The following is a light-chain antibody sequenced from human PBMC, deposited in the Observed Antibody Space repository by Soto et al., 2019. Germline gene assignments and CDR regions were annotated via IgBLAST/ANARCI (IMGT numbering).Light chain of an antibody. J-gene: IGKJ2*01. CDR1: QSISSW. CDR2: KAS. Sequence: DIQMTQSPSTLSASVGDRVTITCRASQSISSWLAWYQQKPGKAPKLLIYKASSLESGVPSRFSGSGSGTEFTLTIISLQPDDFATYYFQQYNSYSVTFGQGTKLEIK. CDR3: QQYNSYSVT. V-gene: IGKV1-5*03.